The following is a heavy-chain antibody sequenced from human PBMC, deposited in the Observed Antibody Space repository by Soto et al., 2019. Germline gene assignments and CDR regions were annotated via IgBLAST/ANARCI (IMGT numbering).Heavy chain of an antibody. V-gene: IGHV3-11*01. CDR1: GFDFGDYY. Sequence: GGSLRLSCTGSGFDFGDYYMSWIRQAPGKGLEWVSYIDSGDGTTYYTDSVKGRFTISRDNAKKTVYLQTSSLRVEDTALYYCVRPYYSSSWFPFDRWGQGTMGTVS. CDR3: VRPYYSSSWFPFDR. CDR2: IDSGDGTT. D-gene: IGHD6-13*01. J-gene: IGHJ4*02.